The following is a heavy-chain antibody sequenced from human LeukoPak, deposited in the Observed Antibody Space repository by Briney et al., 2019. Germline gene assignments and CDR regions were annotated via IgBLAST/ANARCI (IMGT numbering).Heavy chain of an antibody. D-gene: IGHD3-16*01. V-gene: IGHV4-61*08. CDR1: GGSISSGGYY. CDR2: IYYSGST. Sequence: NSSQTLSLTCTVSGGSISSGGYYWSWIRQHPGKGLEWIGYIYYSGSTNYNPSLKSRVTISVDTSKNQFSLKLSSVTAADTAVYYCARHPDYLRGFDPWGQGTLVTVSS. CDR3: ARHPDYLRGFDP. J-gene: IGHJ5*02.